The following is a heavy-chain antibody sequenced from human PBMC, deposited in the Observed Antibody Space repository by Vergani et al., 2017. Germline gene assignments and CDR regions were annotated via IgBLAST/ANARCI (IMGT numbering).Heavy chain of an antibody. J-gene: IGHJ6*02. V-gene: IGHV1-69*01. CDR1: GGTFSSYA. Sequence: QVQLVQSGAEVKKPGSSVKVSCKASGGTFSSYAISWVRQAPGQGLEWMGGIIPIFGTANYAQKFQGRVTITADESTSTANMELSSLRSEDTALYYCARARTTLYGMDVWGQGTTVTVSS. D-gene: IGHD4-17*01. CDR2: IIPIFGTA. CDR3: ARARTTLYGMDV.